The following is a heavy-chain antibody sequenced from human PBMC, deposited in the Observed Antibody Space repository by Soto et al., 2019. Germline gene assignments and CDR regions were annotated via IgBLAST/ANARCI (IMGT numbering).Heavy chain of an antibody. V-gene: IGHV4-4*02. Sequence: SETLSLTCAVSGGSISSSNWWSWVRQPPGKGLEWIGEIYHSGSTNYNPSLKSRVTISVDKSKNQFSLKLSSVTAADTAVYYCARAPVGVVTALDYWGQGTQVTVSS. D-gene: IGHD2-21*02. J-gene: IGHJ4*02. CDR2: IYHSGST. CDR3: ARAPVGVVTALDY. CDR1: GGSISSSNW.